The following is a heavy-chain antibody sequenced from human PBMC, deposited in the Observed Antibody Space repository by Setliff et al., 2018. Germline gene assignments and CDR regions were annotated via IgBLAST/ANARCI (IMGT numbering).Heavy chain of an antibody. CDR1: GFSLSTSGMY. D-gene: IGHD5-12*01. V-gene: IGHV2-70*17. Sequence: SGPTLVNPTQTLTLTCTFSGFSLSTSGMYVSWIRQPPGKALEWLGSIDWYDDKLYSTSLMTRLTISKDASRKQVVLTMTNMDPADTATYYCARIRKGYIGFVGFDYWGQGTLVTVS. J-gene: IGHJ4*02. CDR2: IDWYDDK. CDR3: ARIRKGYIGFVGFDY.